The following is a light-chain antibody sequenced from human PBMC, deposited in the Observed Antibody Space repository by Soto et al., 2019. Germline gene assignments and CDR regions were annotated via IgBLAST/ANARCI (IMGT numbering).Light chain of an antibody. CDR3: QQFKTYSLT. J-gene: IGKJ4*01. CDR2: DAF. CDR1: QSINNW. Sequence: DIQMTQSPSTLSASVGARVPITGRASQSINNWLAWYQQKPGKAPKLLIFDAFNLESGVPFRFSGSGFGTEFTLTISSLQPDDSATYYCQQFKTYSLTVGGGTKVDIK. V-gene: IGKV1-5*01.